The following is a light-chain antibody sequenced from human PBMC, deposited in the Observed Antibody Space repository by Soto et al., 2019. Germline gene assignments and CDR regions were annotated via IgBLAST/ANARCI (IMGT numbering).Light chain of an antibody. CDR1: QSILRSSNNRNC. J-gene: IGKJ1*01. Sequence: DLLLTHSPDSLAVSLGERATINCRPSQSILRSSNNRNCLAWYQHKAGQPPKLLIYWASTRASGVPDRFSGSGSGTEFTLTISSLHPDDSATYYCQHYNSYPWTFGQGTKVDI. V-gene: IGKV4-1*01. CDR3: QHYNSYPWT. CDR2: WAS.